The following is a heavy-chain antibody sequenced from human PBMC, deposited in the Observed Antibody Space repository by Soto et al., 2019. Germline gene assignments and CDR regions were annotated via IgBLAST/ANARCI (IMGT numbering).Heavy chain of an antibody. J-gene: IGHJ4*02. Sequence: QITLKESGPTLVKPTQTLTLTCTFSGFSLSSTRMAVGWIRQPPGKALEWLALIYWDDDKRYSPFLKSRLTITKDSSKSQVVLTMSNMAPVHTARSYSAHIVVAGLGYYFDYWGQGTLVTVSS. D-gene: IGHD6-19*01. CDR2: IYWDDDK. V-gene: IGHV2-5*02. CDR3: AHIVVAGLGYYFDY. CDR1: GFSLSSTRMA.